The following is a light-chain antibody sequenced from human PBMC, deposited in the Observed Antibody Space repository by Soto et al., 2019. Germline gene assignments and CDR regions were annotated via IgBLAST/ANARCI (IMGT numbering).Light chain of an antibody. Sequence: QSALTQPASVSGSPGQAITISCTGTSSDVGGYNYVSWYQQHPGKAPKLMIYDVSNRLSGVSNRFSGSKSGNTASLTISGLHAEDEADYYCSSYTSSSTLFGTGTKVTVL. V-gene: IGLV2-14*01. CDR1: SSDVGGYNY. J-gene: IGLJ1*01. CDR2: DVS. CDR3: SSYTSSSTL.